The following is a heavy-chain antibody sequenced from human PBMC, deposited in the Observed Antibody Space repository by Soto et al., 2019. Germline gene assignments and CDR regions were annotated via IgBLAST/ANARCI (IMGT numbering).Heavy chain of an antibody. CDR2: MYYSGDT. V-gene: IGHV4-39*01. D-gene: IGHD3-16*01. CDR3: ARHAAYDSVWGKSDGSDY. CDR1: GGSISSNSYY. Sequence: QLQLQESGPGLVKPSETLSLACTVSGGSISSNSYYWDWIRQPPGKGLEWIGSMYYSGDTYHNPSLQSRVTISVVTSKKQFSLHLSSVTAADTAVYYCARHAAYDSVWGKSDGSDYWGQGTLVTVSS. J-gene: IGHJ4*02.